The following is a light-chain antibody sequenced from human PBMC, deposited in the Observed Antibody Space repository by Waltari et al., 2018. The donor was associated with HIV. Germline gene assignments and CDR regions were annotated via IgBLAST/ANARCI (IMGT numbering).Light chain of an antibody. J-gene: IGLJ3*02. CDR3: AAWDDSLSGWV. Sequence: QSALTQPPSTSGTPGQTVTIPCSGSSSNIGDNYVSWYHQLPGTAPKLLIYRNSQRPSGVRDRFSGSKSGTSASLASNDLRSEDEAEYHCAAWDDSLSGWVFGGGTNLTVL. V-gene: IGLV1-47*01. CDR1: SSNIGDNY. CDR2: RNS.